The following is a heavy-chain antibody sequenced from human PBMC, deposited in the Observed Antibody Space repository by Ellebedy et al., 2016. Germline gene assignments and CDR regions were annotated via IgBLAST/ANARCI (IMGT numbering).Heavy chain of an antibody. V-gene: IGHV3-30*04. Sequence: GGSLRLSXAASGFTFSSSTMHWVRQAPGWGLDWVAGISFDGRALHYADSVKGRFTISRDNSKNTLSLQMNSLRGEDSAIYYCARGPYSSGHCDAFDVWGRGTTVTVSS. CDR2: ISFDGRAL. CDR1: GFTFSSST. D-gene: IGHD6-19*01. J-gene: IGHJ3*01. CDR3: ARGPYSSGHCDAFDV.